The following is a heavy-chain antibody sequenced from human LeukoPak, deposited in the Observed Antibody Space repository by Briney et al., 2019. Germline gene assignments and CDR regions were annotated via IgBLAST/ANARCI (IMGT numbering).Heavy chain of an antibody. CDR2: IKGDGSEK. CDR3: VRQAGVS. CDR1: GFSITNYW. D-gene: IGHD6-19*01. J-gene: IGHJ5*02. Sequence: GGSLRLSCAVAGFSITNYWMTWVRQAPGKGLEWVANIKGDGSEKYYVDSVKGRFTISRDNDKNYLYLQMNSLRDEDTAVYYCVRQAGVSWGQGTLVTVSS. V-gene: IGHV3-7*01.